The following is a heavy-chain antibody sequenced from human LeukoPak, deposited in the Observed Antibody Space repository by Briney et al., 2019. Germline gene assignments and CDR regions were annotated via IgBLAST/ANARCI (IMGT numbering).Heavy chain of an antibody. D-gene: IGHD3-22*01. J-gene: IGHJ3*02. V-gene: IGHV4-34*01. Sequence: SETLSLTCAVYGGSFSGYYWSWIRQPPGKGLEWIGEINHSGSTNYNPSLKSRVTISVDTSKNQFSLKLSSVTAADTAVYYCATSYYYDSSATLGVAFDIWGQGTMVTVSS. CDR3: ATSYYYDSSATLGVAFDI. CDR2: INHSGST. CDR1: GGSFSGYY.